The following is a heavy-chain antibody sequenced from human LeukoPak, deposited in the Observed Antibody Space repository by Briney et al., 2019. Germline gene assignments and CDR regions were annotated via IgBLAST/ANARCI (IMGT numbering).Heavy chain of an antibody. Sequence: PGGSLRLSCAASGFTFSSYSMNWVRQAPGKGLEWVSSISSSSSYIYYADSVKGRFTISRDNAKNSLYLQMNSLGTEDTALYYCVKDLSSGTQTFDCWGQGTLVTVSS. V-gene: IGHV3-21*04. J-gene: IGHJ4*02. CDR3: VKDLSSGTQTFDC. CDR1: GFTFSSYS. D-gene: IGHD3-22*01. CDR2: ISSSSSYI.